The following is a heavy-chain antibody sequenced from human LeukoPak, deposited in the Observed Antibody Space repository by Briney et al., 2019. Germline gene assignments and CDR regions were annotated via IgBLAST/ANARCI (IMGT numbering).Heavy chain of an antibody. D-gene: IGHD2-21*02. CDR3: AKVPPRGDYVGYFDY. J-gene: IGHJ4*02. V-gene: IGHV3-23*01. CDR2: ISGSGGGT. Sequence: PGGSLRLSCAASGFTFSSYVMSWVRQAPGKGLEWVSAISGSGGGTYYADSVKGRFTISRDNSKNTLYLQMNSLRAEDTAVYYCAKVPPRGDYVGYFDYWGQGTLVTVSS. CDR1: GFTFSSYV.